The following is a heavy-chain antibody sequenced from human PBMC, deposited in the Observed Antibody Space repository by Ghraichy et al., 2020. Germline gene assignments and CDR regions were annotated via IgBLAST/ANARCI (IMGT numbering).Heavy chain of an antibody. V-gene: IGHV3-74*01. CDR3: ARVNQLWGLDS. Sequence: GGSLRLSCAASGFTFSSYWMHWVRQAPGKGLVWVSRINSDGSSTSYADSVKGRFTISRDNAKNTLYLQMNSLRAEDTAVYYCARVNQLWGLDSWGQGTLVTVSS. CDR1: GFTFSSYW. J-gene: IGHJ4*02. D-gene: IGHD5-18*01. CDR2: INSDGSST.